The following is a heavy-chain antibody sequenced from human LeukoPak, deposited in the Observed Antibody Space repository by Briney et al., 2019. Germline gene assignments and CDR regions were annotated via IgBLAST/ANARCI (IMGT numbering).Heavy chain of an antibody. CDR3: ASAGHDGIGYKVC. D-gene: IGHD3-22*01. CDR2: IYDSGSA. Sequence: SETLSLTCAVSGGSISSSNWWSWVRPPPGKGLEGIGEIYDSGSANYNPSLKSRVTISVDKSKNQFSLRLSSVTAADTAVYYCASAGHDGIGYKVCWGQGTLVTVSS. CDR1: GGSISSSNW. J-gene: IGHJ4*02. V-gene: IGHV4-4*02.